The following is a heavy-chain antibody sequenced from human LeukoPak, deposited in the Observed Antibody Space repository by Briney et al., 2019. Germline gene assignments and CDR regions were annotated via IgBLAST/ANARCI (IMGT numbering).Heavy chain of an antibody. CDR3: ARAGVRWLQLNWFDP. CDR2: INHSGST. J-gene: IGHJ5*02. V-gene: IGHV4-34*01. D-gene: IGHD5-24*01. Sequence: SETLSLTCAVYGGSFSGYYWSWIRQPPGKGLEWIGEINHSGSTNYNPSLKSRVTISVDTSKNQFSLKLSSVTAADTAVYYCARAGVRWLQLNWFDPWGQGTLVTVSS. CDR1: GGSFSGYY.